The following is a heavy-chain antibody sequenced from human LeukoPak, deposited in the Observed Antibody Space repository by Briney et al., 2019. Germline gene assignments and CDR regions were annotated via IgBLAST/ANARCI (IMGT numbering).Heavy chain of an antibody. CDR3: AKERNLEIAVAGTIFDY. CDR1: GFTVSTKY. J-gene: IGHJ4*02. D-gene: IGHD6-19*01. V-gene: IGHV3-66*01. CDR2: IYSGGDT. Sequence: GGSLRLSCAASGFTVSTKYMSWVRQAPGKGLVWVSVIYSGGDTYYADSVKGRFTISRDNSKNMIYLEMSSLKAEDTAVYYCAKERNLEIAVAGTIFDYWGQGTLVTVSS.